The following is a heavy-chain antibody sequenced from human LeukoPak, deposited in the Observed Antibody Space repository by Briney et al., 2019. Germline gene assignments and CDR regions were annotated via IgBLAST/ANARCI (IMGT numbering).Heavy chain of an antibody. J-gene: IGHJ4*02. V-gene: IGHV3-30*18. CDR3: AKDLGIRSGSYGIDY. D-gene: IGHD1-26*01. CDR1: GFTFSSYG. CDR2: ISYDGSNK. Sequence: GGSLRLSCAASGFTFSSYGMHWVRQAPGKGLEWVAVISYDGSNKYYADSVKGRFTISRDSSKNTLYLQMNSLRAEDTAVYYCAKDLGIRSGSYGIDYWGQGTLVTVSS.